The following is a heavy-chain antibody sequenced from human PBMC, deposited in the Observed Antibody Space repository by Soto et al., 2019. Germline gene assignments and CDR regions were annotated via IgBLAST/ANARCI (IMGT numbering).Heavy chain of an antibody. CDR2: IYSGGST. D-gene: IGHD2-21*02. CDR3: ARGGCGGDCYPFDY. Sequence: EVQLVETGGGLIQPGGSLRLSCAASGFTVSSNYMSWVRQAPGKGLEWVSVIYSGGSTYYTDSVKGRFTISRDNSKNTLYLQMNSLRAEDTAVYYCARGGCGGDCYPFDYWGQGTLVTVSS. J-gene: IGHJ4*02. V-gene: IGHV3-53*02. CDR1: GFTVSSNY.